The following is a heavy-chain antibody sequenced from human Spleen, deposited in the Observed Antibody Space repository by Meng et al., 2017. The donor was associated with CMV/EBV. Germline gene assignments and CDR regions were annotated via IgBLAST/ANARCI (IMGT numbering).Heavy chain of an antibody. CDR1: GGTFSSYT. D-gene: IGHD5-18*01. CDR3: ARGYSYGHRVDY. V-gene: IGHV1-69*02. J-gene: IGHJ4*02. Sequence: QVQLVQSGAEVKKPGSSVKVSCKASGGTFSSYTISWVRQAPGQGLEWMGRIIPILGIANYAQKFQGRVTITADKSTSTADMELSSLRSEDTAVYYWARGYSYGHRVDYWGQGTLVTVSS. CDR2: IIPILGIA.